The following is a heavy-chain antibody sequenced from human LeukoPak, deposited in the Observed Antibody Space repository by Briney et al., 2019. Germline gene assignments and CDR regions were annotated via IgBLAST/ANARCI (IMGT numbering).Heavy chain of an antibody. CDR1: GGSFSGYY. V-gene: IGHV4-34*01. J-gene: IGHJ4*02. CDR3: ASPFDY. Sequence: SETLSLTCAVCGGSFSGYYWSWIRQPPGKGLEWIGEINHSGSTNYNPSLKSRVTISVDTSKNQFSLKLSSVTAADTAVYYCASPFDYWGQGTLVTVSS. CDR2: INHSGST.